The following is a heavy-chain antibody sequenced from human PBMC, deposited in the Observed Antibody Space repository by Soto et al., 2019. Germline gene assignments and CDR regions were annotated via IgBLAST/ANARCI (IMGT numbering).Heavy chain of an antibody. Sequence: QVQLVQSGTEVKKPGASVKVSCKPSGYTFINFGIGWVRQAPGPGLEWMGWISPFNGHTHYAQKFQGRVSLTTETSTSTAFLELRSLTYDDTAVYYCAREPRRATGGLNYFDPWGQGALVTVAS. CDR2: ISPFNGHT. V-gene: IGHV1-18*01. J-gene: IGHJ5*02. CDR3: AREPRRATGGLNYFDP. D-gene: IGHD1-7*01. CDR1: GYTFINFG.